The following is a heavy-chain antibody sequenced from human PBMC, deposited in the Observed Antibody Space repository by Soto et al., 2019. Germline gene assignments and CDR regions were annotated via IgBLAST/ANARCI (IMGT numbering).Heavy chain of an antibody. J-gene: IGHJ4*02. CDR1: GFTFSRYE. V-gene: IGHV3-48*03. Sequence: EVQLVESGGDLVQPGGSLRLSCAASGFTFSRYEMNWVRQAPGKGLEWISDISTSGSTTYYAESVKGRFTISRDNAKNSLYLQMMSLGAEDTAVYYCARELAAAGSFDYWGQGTLVTVSS. CDR3: ARELAAAGSFDY. D-gene: IGHD6-13*01. CDR2: ISTSGSTT.